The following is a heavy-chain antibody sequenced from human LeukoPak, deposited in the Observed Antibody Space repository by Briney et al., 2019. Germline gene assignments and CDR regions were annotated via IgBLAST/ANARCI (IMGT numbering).Heavy chain of an antibody. CDR2: ITWNGGST. CDR3: ARDAPYSSGWYGDGFDY. J-gene: IGHJ4*02. D-gene: IGHD6-19*01. Sequence: GGSLRLSCAASGFTFDDYGMSWVRQAPGKGLEWVSGITWNGGSTYYADSVKGRFTISRDNSKNTLYLQMNSLRAEDTALYYCARDAPYSSGWYGDGFDYWGQGTLVTVSS. CDR1: GFTFDDYG. V-gene: IGHV3-20*04.